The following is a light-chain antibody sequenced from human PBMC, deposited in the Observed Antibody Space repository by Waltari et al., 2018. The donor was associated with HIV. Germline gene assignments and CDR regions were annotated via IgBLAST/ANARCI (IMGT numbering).Light chain of an antibody. J-gene: IGLJ3*02. CDR1: SSDVGGYNF. Sequence: QSALTQPASVSGSPGQSITISCTAASSDVGGYNFVSWYQQHPGKAPRLVIFEATRRPSGISNRFSGSKSGNTASLTIADLQPEDEADYYCCSHAGTWVFGGGTKLTVV. V-gene: IGLV2-23*01. CDR3: CSHAGTWV. CDR2: EAT.